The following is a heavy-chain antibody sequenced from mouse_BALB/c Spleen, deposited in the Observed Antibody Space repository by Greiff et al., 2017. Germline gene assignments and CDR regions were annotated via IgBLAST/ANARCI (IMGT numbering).Heavy chain of an antibody. Sequence: DVMLVESGGGLVKPGGSLKLSCAASGFTFSSYAMSWVRQTPEKRLEWVASISSGGSTYYPDSVKGRFTISRDNARNILYLQMSSLRSEDTAMYYCARGIYYDYDGFAYWAKGLWSLSLQ. CDR1: GFTFSSYA. V-gene: IGHV5-6-5*01. D-gene: IGHD2-4*01. CDR3: ARGIYYDYDGFAY. CDR2: ISSGGST. J-gene: IGHJ3*01.